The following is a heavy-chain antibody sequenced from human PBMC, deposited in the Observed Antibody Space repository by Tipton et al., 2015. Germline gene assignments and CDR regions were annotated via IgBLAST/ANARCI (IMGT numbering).Heavy chain of an antibody. J-gene: IGHJ4*02. CDR1: GFTFSNSV. Sequence: SLRLSCAASGFTFSNSVMHWVRQAPGKGLEWVALISYGGTNKYYADSVKGRFTISGDNSKNTVYLQMNSLRGEDTAVYYCARARGGQFDWLISFFFDYWGQGTLVSVST. CDR2: ISYGGTNK. V-gene: IGHV3-30*03. D-gene: IGHD3-9*01. CDR3: ARARGGQFDWLISFFFDY.